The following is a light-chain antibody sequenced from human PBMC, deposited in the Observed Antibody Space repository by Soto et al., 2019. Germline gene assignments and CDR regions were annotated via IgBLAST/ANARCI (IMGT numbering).Light chain of an antibody. CDR2: KAS. J-gene: IGKJ5*01. CDR1: QSISKW. Sequence: DSQMTQSASTVSSSVGDRVTITCRASQSISKWLAWYQQKPGKAPKLLIYKASNLKSEVPSSLSGSGSGTEFTLTISSMQPDDFATYYCQQYNGIITFGQGTRLEIK. V-gene: IGKV1-5*03. CDR3: QQYNGIIT.